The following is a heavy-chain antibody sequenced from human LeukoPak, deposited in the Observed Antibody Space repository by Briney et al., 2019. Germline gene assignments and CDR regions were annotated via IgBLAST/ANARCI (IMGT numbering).Heavy chain of an antibody. CDR2: IYYSGST. V-gene: IGHV4-39*07. D-gene: IGHD2-2*01. Sequence: PSETLSLTCTVSGGSISSSSYYWGWIRQPPGKGLEWIGSIYYSGSTYYNPSLKSRVTISVDTSKNQFSLKLSSVTAADTAVYYCAREASDYYFDYWGQGTLVTVSS. CDR1: GGSISSSSYY. CDR3: AREASDYYFDY. J-gene: IGHJ4*02.